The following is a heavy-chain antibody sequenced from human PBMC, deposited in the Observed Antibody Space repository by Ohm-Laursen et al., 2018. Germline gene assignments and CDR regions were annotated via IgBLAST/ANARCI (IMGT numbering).Heavy chain of an antibody. D-gene: IGHD4-23*01. J-gene: IGHJ4*02. Sequence: SLRLSCAAPGFTFSSYAMSWVRQAPGKGLEWVSAISGSGGSTYYADSVKGRFTISRDNSKNTLYLQMNSLRAEDTAIYYCAKYASTVVLYSDYWGQGTLVTVSS. V-gene: IGHV3-23*01. CDR3: AKYASTVVLYSDY. CDR2: ISGSGGST. CDR1: GFTFSSYA.